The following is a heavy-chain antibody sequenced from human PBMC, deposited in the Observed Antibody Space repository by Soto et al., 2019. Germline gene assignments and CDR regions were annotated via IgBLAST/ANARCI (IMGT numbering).Heavy chain of an antibody. D-gene: IGHD3-3*01. J-gene: IGHJ6*02. CDR1: GGSISSGGYY. CDR2: IYYSGST. V-gene: IGHV4-31*03. CDR3: ARGGGYDFWSGYYNYYYGMDV. Sequence: SETLSLTCTVSGGSISSGGYYWSWIRQHPGKGLEWIGYIYYSGSTYYNPSLKSRVTISVDTSKNQFSLKLSSVTAADTAVYYCARGGGYDFWSGYYNYYYGMDVWGQGTTVTVSS.